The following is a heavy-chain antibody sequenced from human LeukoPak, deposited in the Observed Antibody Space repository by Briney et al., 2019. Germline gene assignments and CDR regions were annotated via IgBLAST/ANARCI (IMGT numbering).Heavy chain of an antibody. CDR1: GFTFSSYA. CDR2: ISSSSSYI. J-gene: IGHJ4*02. CDR3: ARDQGEKWLSTYYFDY. D-gene: IGHD5-12*01. Sequence: KPGGSLRLSCAASGFTFSSYAMSWVRQAPGKGREWVSAISSSSSYIYYADSVKGRFTISRDNAKNSLYLQMNSLRAEDTAVYYCARDQGEKWLSTYYFDYWGQGTLVTVSS. V-gene: IGHV3-21*01.